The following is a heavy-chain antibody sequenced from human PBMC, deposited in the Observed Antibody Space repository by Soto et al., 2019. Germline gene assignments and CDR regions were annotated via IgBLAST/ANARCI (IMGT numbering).Heavy chain of an antibody. CDR2: ISYDGSNK. J-gene: IGHJ4*02. Sequence: GGSLRLSCAASGFTFSSYGMHWVRQAPGKGLEWVAFISYDGSNKYYADSVKGRFTISRDNSKNTLYLQMNSLRAEDTAVYYCAKGADSSGYYNFDYWGQGTLVTVSS. D-gene: IGHD3-22*01. CDR1: GFTFSSYG. CDR3: AKGADSSGYYNFDY. V-gene: IGHV3-30*18.